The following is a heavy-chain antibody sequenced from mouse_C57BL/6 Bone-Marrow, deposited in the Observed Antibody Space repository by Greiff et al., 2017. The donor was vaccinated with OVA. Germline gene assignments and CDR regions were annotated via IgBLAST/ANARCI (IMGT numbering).Heavy chain of an antibody. D-gene: IGHD4-1*01. Sequence: EVQRVESGEGLVKPGGSLKLSCAASGFTFSSYAMSWVRQTPEKRLEWVAYISSGGDYIYYADTVKGRFTIARDNARNTLYLQMSSLKSEDTYMYYCTREERNWSFDYWSQGTTLTDSS. V-gene: IGHV5-9-1*02. CDR2: ISSGGDYI. CDR1: GFTFSSYA. CDR3: TREERNWSFDY. J-gene: IGHJ2*01.